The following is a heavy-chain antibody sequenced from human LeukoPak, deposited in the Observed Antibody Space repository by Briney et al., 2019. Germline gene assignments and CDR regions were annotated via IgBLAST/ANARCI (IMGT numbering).Heavy chain of an antibody. J-gene: IGHJ4*02. CDR2: ISSSGSPI. CDR3: ARTMAF. CDR1: GFTFSSYE. D-gene: IGHD5-24*01. Sequence: GGSLRLSCTASGFTFSSYEMNWVRQAPGKGLEWVSDISSSGSPIYYADSVKRRFTVSRDNAKNSLYLQMSSLRAEDTAVYYCARTMAFWGQGTLVAVSS. V-gene: IGHV3-48*03.